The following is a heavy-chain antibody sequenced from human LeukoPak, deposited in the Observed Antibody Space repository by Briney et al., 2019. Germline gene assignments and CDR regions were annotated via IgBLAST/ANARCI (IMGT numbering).Heavy chain of an antibody. CDR1: GFTFRSYW. CDR2: IKEDGSEK. J-gene: IGHJ4*02. D-gene: IGHD3-10*02. V-gene: IGHV3-7*01. CDR3: VRGGHYYVSY. Sequence: GGSLRLSCAVSGFTFRSYWMSWVRQAPGKGLEWVANIKEDGSEKNYVDSVKGRFIISRDSAKNSVYLQMNSLRAEDTAVYYCVRGGHYYVSYWGQGTLVTVSS.